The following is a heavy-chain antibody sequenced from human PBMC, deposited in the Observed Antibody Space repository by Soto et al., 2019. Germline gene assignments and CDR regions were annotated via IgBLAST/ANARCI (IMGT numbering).Heavy chain of an antibody. CDR3: ARDPSSRVAMAAHDAFDI. J-gene: IGHJ3*02. V-gene: IGHV1-46*01. CDR1: GYTFTSYY. CDR2: INPSGGST. Sequence: GASVKVSCKASGYTFTSYYMHWVRQAPGQGLEWMGIINPSGGSTSYAQKFQGRVTMTRDTSTSTVYMELSSLRSEDTAVYYCARDPSSRVAMAAHDAFDIWGQGTMVTVSS. D-gene: IGHD5-18*01.